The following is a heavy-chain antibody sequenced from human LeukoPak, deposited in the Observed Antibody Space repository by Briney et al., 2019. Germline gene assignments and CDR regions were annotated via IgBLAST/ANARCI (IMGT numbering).Heavy chain of an antibody. CDR2: IIPIFGTA. D-gene: IGHD3-10*01. CDR1: GYTFTSYA. Sequence: GASVKVSCKASGYTFTSYAISWVRQAPGQGLEWMGGIIPIFGTANYAQKFQGRVTITADESTSTAYMELSSLRSEDTAVYYCARDTPSGGFDYWGQGTLVTVSS. V-gene: IGHV1-69*13. CDR3: ARDTPSGGFDY. J-gene: IGHJ4*02.